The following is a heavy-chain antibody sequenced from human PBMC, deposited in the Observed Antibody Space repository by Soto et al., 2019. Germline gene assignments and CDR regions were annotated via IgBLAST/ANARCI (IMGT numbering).Heavy chain of an antibody. J-gene: IGHJ6*03. CDR1: GGSISRSSYY. Sequence: SETLSLTCTVSGGSISRSSYYWGWVRQPPGKGLGWIGSIYYSGSTYYNPSLKSRVTISVDTSKNQFSLKLRSVTAADTAVYYCARLAPLSTIFGVVMVPGYYYYYMDVWGKGTTVTVSS. CDR3: ARLAPLSTIFGVVMVPGYYYYYMDV. V-gene: IGHV4-39*01. D-gene: IGHD3-3*01. CDR2: IYYSGST.